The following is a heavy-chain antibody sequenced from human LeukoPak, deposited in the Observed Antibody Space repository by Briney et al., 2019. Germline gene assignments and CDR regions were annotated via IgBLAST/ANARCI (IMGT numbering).Heavy chain of an antibody. CDR2: MNPNSGNT. Sequence: GASVKVSCKASGYTFTSYDINWVRQATGQGLEWMGWMNPNSGNTGYAQKFQGRVTMTRNTSISTAYMELSSLRSEDTAVYYCAREAGYSPGYYGMDVWGQGTTVTVSS. D-gene: IGHD5-24*01. CDR1: GYTFTSYD. J-gene: IGHJ6*02. V-gene: IGHV1-8*01. CDR3: AREAGYSPGYYGMDV.